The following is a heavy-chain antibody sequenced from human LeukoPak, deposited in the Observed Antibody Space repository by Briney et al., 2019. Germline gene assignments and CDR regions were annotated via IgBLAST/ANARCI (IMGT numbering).Heavy chain of an antibody. D-gene: IGHD2-2*01. V-gene: IGHV1-2*02. CDR1: GYTFTGYY. CDR2: INPNSGGT. Sequence: ASVKVSCKASGYTFTGYYMHWVRQAPGQGLEWMGWINPNSGGTNYAQKFQGRVTMTRGTSISTAYMELSRLRSDDTAVYYCARDHCSSTSCYDYWGQGTLVTVSS. CDR3: ARDHCSSTSCYDY. J-gene: IGHJ4*02.